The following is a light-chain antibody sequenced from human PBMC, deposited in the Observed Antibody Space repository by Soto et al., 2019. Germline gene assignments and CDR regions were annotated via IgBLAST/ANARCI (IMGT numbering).Light chain of an antibody. CDR1: QSVSSY. V-gene: IGKV3-15*01. J-gene: IGKJ2*01. Sequence: EIVMTQSPATLSVSPGERATLSCRASQSVSSYLAWYQQKPGLPPRLLIYDASTRATGIPDRLSGSGSGTDFTLTINSLQSADFAVYYCQQYSNWPPLYTFGRGTKLEIK. CDR3: QQYSNWPPLYT. CDR2: DAS.